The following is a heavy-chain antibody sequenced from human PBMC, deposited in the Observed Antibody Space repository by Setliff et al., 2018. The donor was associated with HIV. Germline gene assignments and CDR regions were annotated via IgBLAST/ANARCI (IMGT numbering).Heavy chain of an antibody. V-gene: IGHV3-7*03. D-gene: IGHD3-10*01. Sequence: PGGSLRLSCAASGFPLSNYWISWVRQAPGKGLEWVASVKPDGSEKYYVDSVKGRFTISRDNTKNSLSLQMNSLRLDDTAVYYCARHGEDYWGQGTLVTVS. J-gene: IGHJ4*02. CDR3: ARHGEDY. CDR2: VKPDGSEK. CDR1: GFPLSNYW.